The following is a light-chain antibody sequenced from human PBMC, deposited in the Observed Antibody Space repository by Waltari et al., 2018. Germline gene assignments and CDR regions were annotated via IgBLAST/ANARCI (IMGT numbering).Light chain of an antibody. CDR3: QQSYSTPLT. CDR2: AAS. J-gene: IGKJ4*01. CDR1: QSISSY. V-gene: IGKV1-39*01. Sequence: DIQMTQSPSSLSASVGDRVTITCRASQSISSYLNWYQQKPGKAPKLLIYAASSLQSGVPSRFSGSGSGTDFTLTISSLQPEYFATYYCQQSYSTPLTFGGGTKVEIK.